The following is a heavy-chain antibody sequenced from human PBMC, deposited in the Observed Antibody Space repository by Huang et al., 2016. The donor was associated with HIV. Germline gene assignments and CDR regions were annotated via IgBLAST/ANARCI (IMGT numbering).Heavy chain of an antibody. CDR3: ARRFSSSSGYFDY. CDR1: GYSFSSYW. D-gene: IGHD6-6*01. CDR2: IFPDDSDT. J-gene: IGHJ4*02. Sequence: VQLVQSGAEVKKPGESLKISCKGSGYSFSSYWIAWGRQMPGKGLEWRGIIFPDDSDTTYSPSFEGQVTIAADKSIGTADLQWSSLKASDTAMYYCARRFSSSSGYFDYWGQGSLVTVSS. V-gene: IGHV5-51*01.